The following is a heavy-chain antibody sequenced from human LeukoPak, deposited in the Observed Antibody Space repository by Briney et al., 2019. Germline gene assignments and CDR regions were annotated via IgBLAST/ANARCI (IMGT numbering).Heavy chain of an antibody. V-gene: IGHV1-69*13. CDR3: AAGYSSGWYGPQ. Sequence: ASVKVSCKASGGTFSSYAISWVRQAPGQGLEWMGGIIPILGTANYAQKFQGRVTITADESTSTAYMELSSLRSEDTAVYYCAAGYSSGWYGPQWGQGTLVTVSS. CDR1: GGTFSSYA. J-gene: IGHJ4*02. CDR2: IIPILGTA. D-gene: IGHD6-19*01.